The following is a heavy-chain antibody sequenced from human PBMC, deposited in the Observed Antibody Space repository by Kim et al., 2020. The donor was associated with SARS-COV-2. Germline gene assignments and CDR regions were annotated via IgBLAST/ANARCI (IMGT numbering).Heavy chain of an antibody. D-gene: IGHD3-3*01. Sequence: KFQGRVTITRDTSASTAYMELSSLRSEDTAVYYCAGDTITIFGVAPFDYWGQGTLVTVPS. V-gene: IGHV1-3*01. J-gene: IGHJ4*02. CDR3: AGDTITIFGVAPFDY.